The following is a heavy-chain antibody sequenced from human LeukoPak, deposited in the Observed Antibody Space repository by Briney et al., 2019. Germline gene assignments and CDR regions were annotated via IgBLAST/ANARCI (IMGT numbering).Heavy chain of an antibody. J-gene: IGHJ3*02. V-gene: IGHV1-46*01. Sequence: ASVTLSCRASGYTFTSYYMPWVRQPPGQGLEWMGIINPSGGSTSYAQKFQGRVTMTRDMSTSTVYMELSSLRSEDTAVYYCARDVYYDSSRPLSLSDAFEIWGQGTMVTVSS. CDR2: INPSGGST. D-gene: IGHD3-22*01. CDR3: ARDVYYDSSRPLSLSDAFEI. CDR1: GYTFTSYY.